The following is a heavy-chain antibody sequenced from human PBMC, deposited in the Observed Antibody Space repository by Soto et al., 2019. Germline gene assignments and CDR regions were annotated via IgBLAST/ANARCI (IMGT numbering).Heavy chain of an antibody. CDR1: GFTFSSYS. D-gene: IGHD2-8*01. CDR2: ISSSSSYI. J-gene: IGHJ4*03. V-gene: IGHV3-21*01. CDR3: ARDHCTNGVCYFDY. Sequence: GGSRRLSCAASGFTFSSYSMNWVRQAPGKGLEWVSSISSSSSYIYYADSVKGRFTISRDNAKNSLYLQMNSLRAEDTAVYFCARDHCTNGVCYFDYWGQATLVTVSS.